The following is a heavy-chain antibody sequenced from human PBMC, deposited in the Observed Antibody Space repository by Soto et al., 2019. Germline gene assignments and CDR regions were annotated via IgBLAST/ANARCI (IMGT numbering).Heavy chain of an antibody. D-gene: IGHD6-19*01. J-gene: IGHJ4*02. CDR2: INAGNGNT. Sequence: ASVKVSCKASGYTFTSYAMHWVRQAPGQRLEWMGWINAGNGNTKYSQKFQGRVTITRDTSASTAYMELSSLRSEDTAVYYCARAPQQWLATHGGYFDYWGQGTLVTVS. CDR1: GYTFTSYA. V-gene: IGHV1-3*01. CDR3: ARAPQQWLATHGGYFDY.